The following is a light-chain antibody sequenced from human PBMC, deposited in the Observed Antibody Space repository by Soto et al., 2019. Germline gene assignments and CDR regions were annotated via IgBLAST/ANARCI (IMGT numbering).Light chain of an antibody. V-gene: IGKV3-15*01. CDR1: QSVSSN. CDR2: GAS. CDR3: QQYKNWPQT. Sequence: EIVMTQSPATLSVSRGERSTLXXRASQSVSSNLAWYQQKPGQAPRXIIYGASTRATGIPARFSGSGSGTEFTLTISSLQSEDFAVYYCQQYKNWPQTFGQGTKVDIK. J-gene: IGKJ1*01.